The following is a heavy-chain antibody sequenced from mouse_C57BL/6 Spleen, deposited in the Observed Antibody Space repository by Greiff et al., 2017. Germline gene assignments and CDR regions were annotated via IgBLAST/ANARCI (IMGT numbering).Heavy chain of an antibody. D-gene: IGHD2-4*01. J-gene: IGHJ2*01. CDR3: ARRNDYDEGFDY. CDR2: IHPNSGST. Sequence: QVQLQQSGAELVKPGASVKLSCKASGYTFTSYWMHWVKQRPGQGLEWIGMIHPNSGSTNYNEKFKSKATLTVDKSSSTAYMQLSSLTSEDSAVYYCARRNDYDEGFDYWGQGTTLTVSS. CDR1: GYTFTSYW. V-gene: IGHV1-64*01.